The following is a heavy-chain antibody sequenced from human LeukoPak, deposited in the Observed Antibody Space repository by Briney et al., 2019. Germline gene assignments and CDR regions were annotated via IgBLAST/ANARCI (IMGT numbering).Heavy chain of an antibody. Sequence: GGSLRLSCAASGFTVSSNYMSWVRQAPGKGLEWVSVIYSGGSTYYADSVKGRFTISRDKSKNTLYLQMNSQRAEDTAVYYCASKNDSSSGGFDIWGQGTMVTVSS. V-gene: IGHV3-53*01. CDR2: IYSGGST. CDR1: GFTVSSNY. CDR3: ASKNDSSSGGFDI. D-gene: IGHD3-22*01. J-gene: IGHJ3*02.